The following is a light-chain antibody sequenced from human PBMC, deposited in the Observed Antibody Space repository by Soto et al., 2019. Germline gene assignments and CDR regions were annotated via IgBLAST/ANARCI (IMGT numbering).Light chain of an antibody. CDR3: QHANSVLGT. J-gene: IGKJ1*01. CDR2: AAS. Sequence: IQLTQSPSSVSASVGDRVTITCRASQSISSWLAWYQQKPGEAPKLLIYAASSLQSGVPSRFSGSGSGTDFTLTISSLQPEDFATYYCQHANSVLGTFGQGTKVDI. V-gene: IGKV1-12*01. CDR1: QSISSW.